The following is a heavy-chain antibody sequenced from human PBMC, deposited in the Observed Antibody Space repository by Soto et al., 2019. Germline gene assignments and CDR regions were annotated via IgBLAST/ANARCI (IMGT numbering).Heavy chain of an antibody. V-gene: IGHV3-48*02. Sequence: GSLRLSCAASGFTFSSYSMNWVRQAPGKGLEWVSYISSSSSTIYYADSVKGRFTISRDNAKNSLYLQMNSLRDEDTAVYYCARGDYYDYVWGSYRFPNQFDYWGQGTLVTVSS. CDR2: ISSSSSTI. D-gene: IGHD3-16*02. CDR3: ARGDYYDYVWGSYRFPNQFDY. CDR1: GFTFSSYS. J-gene: IGHJ4*02.